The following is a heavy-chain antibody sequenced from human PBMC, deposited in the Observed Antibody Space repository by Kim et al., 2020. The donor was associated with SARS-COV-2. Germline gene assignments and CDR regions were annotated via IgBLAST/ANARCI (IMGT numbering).Heavy chain of an antibody. CDR2: VNSGGDDT. D-gene: IGHD4-17*01. CDR1: GFTFNTYS. J-gene: IGHJ4*02. Sequence: GGSLRLSCAASGFTFNTYSMGWVRQAPGKGLEWLAAVNSGGDDTYYADSVKGRFTISRDNSRNTVFLQMDNLRADDTALYSCARRTGTVPFCYWGQGAL. CDR3: ARRTGTVPFCY. V-gene: IGHV3-23*01.